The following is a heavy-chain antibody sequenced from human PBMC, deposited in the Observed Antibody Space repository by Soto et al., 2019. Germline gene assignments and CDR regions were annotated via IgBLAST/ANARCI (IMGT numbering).Heavy chain of an antibody. J-gene: IGHJ4*02. Sequence: QVQLVESGGAVVQPGRSLRLSCAASGFTFTNYAIHWVRQTPGKGLEWVAVISYDGSTQNYADSVKGRFTISRDDSKNTLYLQMNGLRPADTAVYYCAKDYRVGFFGGSGTFDYWGQGTLVTVSS. V-gene: IGHV3-30*18. CDR2: ISYDGSTQ. CDR1: GFTFTNYA. D-gene: IGHD3-10*01. CDR3: AKDYRVGFFGGSGTFDY.